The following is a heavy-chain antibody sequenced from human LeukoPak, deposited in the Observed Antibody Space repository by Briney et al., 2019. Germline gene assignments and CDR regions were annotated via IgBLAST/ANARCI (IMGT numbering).Heavy chain of an antibody. CDR1: GGSISSYY. V-gene: IGHV4-4*07. J-gene: IGHJ6*03. D-gene: IGHD6-19*01. Sequence: SETLSLTCTVSGGSISSYYWSWIRQPAGKGLEWIGRIYTSGSTNYNPSLKSRVTMSVDTSKNQFSLKLSSVTAADTAVYYCARDRSSSGWYKSPYYYYYMDVWGKGTTVTISS. CDR3: ARDRSSSGWYKSPYYYYYMDV. CDR2: IYTSGST.